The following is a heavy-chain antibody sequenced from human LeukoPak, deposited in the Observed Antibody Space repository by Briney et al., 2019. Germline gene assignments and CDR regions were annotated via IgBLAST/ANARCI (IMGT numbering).Heavy chain of an antibody. CDR1: GFTYSSYW. Sequence: GGSLRLSCAASGFTYSSYWMSWVRQPAGKGLEWVANIKQDGSEKYYVDSVKGRFTISRDNAKNSLYLQMNSLRAEDTAVYYCAREGGLENYWGQGTLVTVSS. CDR2: IKQDGSEK. CDR3: AREGGLENY. V-gene: IGHV3-7*01. D-gene: IGHD3/OR15-3a*01. J-gene: IGHJ4*02.